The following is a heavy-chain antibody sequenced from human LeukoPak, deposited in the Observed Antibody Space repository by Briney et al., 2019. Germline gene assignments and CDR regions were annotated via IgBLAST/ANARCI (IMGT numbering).Heavy chain of an antibody. CDR2: IKQDGSEK. D-gene: IGHD6-19*01. Sequence: GGSLRLSCAASGFTLSSYWMSWVRQAPGKGLEWVANIKQDGSEKYYVDSVKGRFTISRDNAKNSLYLQMNSLRAEDTAVYYCARDKGLIRGIAVAAYYYYYMDVWGKGTTVTISS. CDR1: GFTLSSYW. V-gene: IGHV3-7*01. CDR3: ARDKGLIRGIAVAAYYYYYMDV. J-gene: IGHJ6*03.